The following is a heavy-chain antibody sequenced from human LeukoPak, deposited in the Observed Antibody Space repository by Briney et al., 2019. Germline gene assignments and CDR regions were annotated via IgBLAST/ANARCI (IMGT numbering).Heavy chain of an antibody. CDR3: ATVLHTSMTTWAAFDT. V-gene: IGHV3-23*01. CDR2: LSASGGGT. D-gene: IGHD5-18*01. J-gene: IGHJ3*02. CDR1: GLTFSNFA. Sequence: GGSLTLSCLPFGLTFSNFAMTWVRQTPGRGLEWVSALSASGGGTFYAPSVKGRFTISRDNSKNTVSLQMNSLRAEDTALYYCATVLHTSMTTWAAFDTWGQGTMVTVSS.